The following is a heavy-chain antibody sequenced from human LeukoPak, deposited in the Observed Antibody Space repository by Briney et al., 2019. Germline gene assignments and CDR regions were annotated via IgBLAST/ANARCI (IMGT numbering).Heavy chain of an antibody. CDR3: ARKLVTPDY. CDR1: GFTFSSYA. J-gene: IGHJ4*02. V-gene: IGHV3-23*01. CDR2: ISGSGGST. D-gene: IGHD4-23*01. Sequence: GGSLRLSCAVSGFTFSSYALSWVRQAPGKGLEWVSTISGSGGSTSYADSVKGRFTISRDNSKNTLFLQMNSLRAEDTAVYYCARKLVTPDYWGQGTLVTVSS.